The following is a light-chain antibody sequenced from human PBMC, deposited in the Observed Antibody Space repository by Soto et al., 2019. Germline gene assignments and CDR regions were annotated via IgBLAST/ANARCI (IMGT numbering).Light chain of an antibody. Sequence: EIVLTQSPATLSLSPGERATLSCRASQSVNSYLVWYQQKPGQAPRLLIYGASNRATGIPARFSGSGSGTDFTLTISSLEPEDFAVYFCQQRSNWPLTFGGGTKVEIK. V-gene: IGKV3-11*01. CDR1: QSVNSY. CDR3: QQRSNWPLT. J-gene: IGKJ4*01. CDR2: GAS.